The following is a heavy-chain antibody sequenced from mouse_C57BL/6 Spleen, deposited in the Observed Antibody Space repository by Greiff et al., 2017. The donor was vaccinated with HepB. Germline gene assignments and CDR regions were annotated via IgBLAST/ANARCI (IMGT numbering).Heavy chain of an antibody. CDR3: AREKDWYFDV. CDR2: ISSGSSTI. V-gene: IGHV5-17*01. CDR1: GFTFSDYG. J-gene: IGHJ1*03. Sequence: DVKLVESGGGLVKPGGSLKLSCAASGFTFSDYGMHWVRQAPEKGLEWVAYISSGSSTIYYADTVKGRFTISRDNAKNTLFLQMTSLRSEDTAMYYCAREKDWYFDVWGTGTTVTVSS.